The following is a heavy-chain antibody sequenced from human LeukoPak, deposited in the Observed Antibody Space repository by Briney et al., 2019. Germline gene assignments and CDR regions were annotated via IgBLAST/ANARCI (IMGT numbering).Heavy chain of an antibody. J-gene: IGHJ4*02. Sequence: ASVKVSCKASGYTFTSYYMHWVRQAPGQGLEWMGIINPSGGSTSYAQKFQGRVTMTRDTATSTVYMELSRLRSEDTAVYYCARVSVVVARFDYWGQGTLVTVSS. V-gene: IGHV1-46*01. CDR2: INPSGGST. CDR1: GYTFTSYY. D-gene: IGHD2-15*01. CDR3: ARVSVVVARFDY.